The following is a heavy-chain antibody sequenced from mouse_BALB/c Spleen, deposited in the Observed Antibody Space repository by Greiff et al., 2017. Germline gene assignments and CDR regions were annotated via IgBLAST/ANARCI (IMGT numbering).Heavy chain of an antibody. J-gene: IGHJ3*01. D-gene: IGHD2-4*01. CDR3: ARAAMITTQFAY. Sequence: QVQLKQSGPELVRPGESVKISCKGSGYTFTDYAMHWVKQSHAKSLEWIGVISIYYDNTNYNQKFKGKATMTVDKSSSTAYMELARLTSEDSAIYYCARAAMITTQFAYWGQGTLVTVSA. V-gene: IGHV1-67*01. CDR2: ISIYYDNT. CDR1: GYTFTDYA.